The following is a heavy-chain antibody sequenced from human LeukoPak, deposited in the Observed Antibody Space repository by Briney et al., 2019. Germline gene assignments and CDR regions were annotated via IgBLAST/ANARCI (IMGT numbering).Heavy chain of an antibody. Sequence: SETLSLTCSVSGASISSGSNYWGWIRQPPGKTLEWIGSIYSSGSTYYNPSLKSRVIIIIDTPKNHFSLTLSSVTAADTAVYYCARDAPQYYDFWSGYYIPGDYWGQGTLVTVSS. D-gene: IGHD3-3*01. CDR1: GASISSGSNY. CDR3: ARDAPQYYDFWSGYYIPGDY. CDR2: IYSSGST. J-gene: IGHJ4*02. V-gene: IGHV4-39*07.